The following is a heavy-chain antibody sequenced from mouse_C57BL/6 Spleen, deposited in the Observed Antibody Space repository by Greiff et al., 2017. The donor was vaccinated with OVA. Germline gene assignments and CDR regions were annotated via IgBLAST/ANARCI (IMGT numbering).Heavy chain of an antibody. CDR1: GYTFTDYY. CDR3: ARQKNYGYEIDY. J-gene: IGHJ2*01. Sequence: DVQLQESGPVLVKPGASVKMSCKASGYTFTDYYMNWVKQSHGKSLEWIGVINPYNGGTSYNQKFKGKATLAVDKSSSTAYMELNSLTSEDSAVYYCARQKNYGYEIDYWGQGTTLTVSS. D-gene: IGHD2-2*01. CDR2: INPYNGGT. V-gene: IGHV1-19*01.